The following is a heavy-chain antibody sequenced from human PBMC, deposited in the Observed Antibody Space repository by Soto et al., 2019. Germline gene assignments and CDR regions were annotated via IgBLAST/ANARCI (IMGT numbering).Heavy chain of an antibody. D-gene: IGHD4-17*01. Sequence: QVQLQQWGGGLLKPSETLSLSCGVYGGSFSGYYWNWIRQPPGKGLEWIGDINHSCSTNYNPSLKSRLTMSVDTSKNQFFLNLTSVSDAVTAVYYCARGHYGVPPFQFWGQGALVIVSS. CDR3: ARGHYGVPPFQF. J-gene: IGHJ1*01. V-gene: IGHV4-34*01. CDR1: GGSFSGYY. CDR2: INHSCST.